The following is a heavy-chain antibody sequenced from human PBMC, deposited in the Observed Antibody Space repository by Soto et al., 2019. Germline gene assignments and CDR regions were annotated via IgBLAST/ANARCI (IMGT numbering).Heavy chain of an antibody. D-gene: IGHD3-3*01. CDR2: ISGSDGKT. J-gene: IGHJ4*02. CDR1: GFTFSNSW. V-gene: IGHV3-23*01. Sequence: GSLRLSCAASGFTFSNSWMHWVRQVSGKGLEWVSTISGSDGKTFYADSVKGRFSISRDTSQSTLYLQMNSLRADDTAMYYCARWSYLDYWGQGTRVTVSS. CDR3: ARWSYLDY.